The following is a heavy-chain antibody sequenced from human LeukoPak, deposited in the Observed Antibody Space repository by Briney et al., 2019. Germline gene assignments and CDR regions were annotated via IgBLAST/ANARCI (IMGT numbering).Heavy chain of an antibody. V-gene: IGHV1-8*01. CDR1: GYTFTSDD. CDR2: MNPNSGNT. CDR3: ARSPTGLRKRYDF. Sequence: GASVKVSCKTSGYTFTSDDINWVRQATGQGLEWMGWMNPNSGNTGYAQKFQGRVTMTRNTSISTAYMELSSLRSEDTAIYYCARSPTGLRKRYDFWGQGTLVTVSS. J-gene: IGHJ4*02. D-gene: IGHD4-17*01.